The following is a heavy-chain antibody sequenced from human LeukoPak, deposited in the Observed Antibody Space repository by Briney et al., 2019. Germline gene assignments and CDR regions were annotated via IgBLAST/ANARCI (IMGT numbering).Heavy chain of an antibody. CDR2: ISYDGSNK. D-gene: IGHD3-22*01. CDR3: ARARYYYDSSGYYFDY. V-gene: IGHV3-30-3*01. J-gene: IGHJ4*02. CDR1: GFTFSSYA. Sequence: GRSLRLSYAASGFTFSSYAMHWVRQAPGKGLEWVAVISYDGSNKYYADSVKGRFTISRDNSKNTLYLQMNSLRAEDTAVYYCARARYYYDSSGYYFDYWGQGTLVTVSS.